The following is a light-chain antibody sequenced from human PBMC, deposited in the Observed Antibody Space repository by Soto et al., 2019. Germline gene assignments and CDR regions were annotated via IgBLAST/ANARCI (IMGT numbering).Light chain of an antibody. J-gene: IGKJ4*01. CDR1: QSVSSY. V-gene: IGKV3-11*01. CDR2: DAS. CDR3: QQRSNWPYT. Sequence: EIVLTQSPATLSLSPGDRATLSCRVSQSVSSYLAWYQQKPGQAPRLLIYDASNRATGIPARFSGSGSGTDFTLTITSLEPEDFAVYYCQQRSNWPYTFGGGTTVEIK.